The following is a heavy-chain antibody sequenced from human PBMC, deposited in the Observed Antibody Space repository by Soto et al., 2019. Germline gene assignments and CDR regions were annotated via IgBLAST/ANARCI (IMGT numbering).Heavy chain of an antibody. CDR3: ARGLGELAAAGTRWFDP. CDR1: GYTFTSYY. Sequence: ASVKVSCKASGYTFTSYYMHWVRQAPGQGLEWMGIINPSGGSTSYAQKFQGRVTMTRDTSTSTVYMELSSLRSEDTAVYYCARGLGELAAAGTRWFDPWGQGTLVTVSS. J-gene: IGHJ5*02. V-gene: IGHV1-46*03. CDR2: INPSGGST. D-gene: IGHD6-13*01.